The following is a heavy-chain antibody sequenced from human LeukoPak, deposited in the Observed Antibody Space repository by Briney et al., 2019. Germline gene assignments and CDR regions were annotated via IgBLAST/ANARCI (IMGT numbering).Heavy chain of an antibody. J-gene: IGHJ3*02. CDR1: GFTFSSYA. Sequence: PGGSLRLSCAASGFTFSSYAMSWVRQAPGKGLEWVSAISGSGGSTYYADSVKGRFTISRDNSKNTLYLQMNSLRAEDTAVYYCARDRPRRVGATTGQDAFDIWGQGTMVTVSS. V-gene: IGHV3-23*01. CDR3: ARDRPRRVGATTGQDAFDI. CDR2: ISGSGGST. D-gene: IGHD1-26*01.